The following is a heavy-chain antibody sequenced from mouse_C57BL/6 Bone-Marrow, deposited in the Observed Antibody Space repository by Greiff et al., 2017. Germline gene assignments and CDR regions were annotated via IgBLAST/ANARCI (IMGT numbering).Heavy chain of an antibody. Sequence: QVQLQQPGTELVKPGASVKLSCKASGYTFTSYWMHWVKQRPGQGLEWIGNINPSNGGTNYNEKFKSKATLTVDKSSSTAYMQHSSLTSEDSAVYYCARSGVRGAWFAYWGQGTLVTVSA. D-gene: IGHD4-1*01. J-gene: IGHJ3*01. V-gene: IGHV1-53*01. CDR3: ARSGVRGAWFAY. CDR2: INPSNGGT. CDR1: GYTFTSYW.